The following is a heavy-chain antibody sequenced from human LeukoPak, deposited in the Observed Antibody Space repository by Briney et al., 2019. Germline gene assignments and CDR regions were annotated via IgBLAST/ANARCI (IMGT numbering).Heavy chain of an antibody. Sequence: GGSLRLSCAASGFTFSSYSMNWARQAPGKGLEWVSYISSSSSTIYYADSVKGRFTISRDNAKNSLYLQMNSLRDDDTSVYFCARDASALYWGRGTLVTVSS. CDR3: ARDASALY. CDR1: GFTFSSYS. D-gene: IGHD6-19*01. J-gene: IGHJ4*02. CDR2: ISSSSSTI. V-gene: IGHV3-48*02.